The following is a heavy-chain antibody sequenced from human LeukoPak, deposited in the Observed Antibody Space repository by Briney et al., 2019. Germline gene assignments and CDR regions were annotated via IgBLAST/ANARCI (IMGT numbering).Heavy chain of an antibody. CDR3: ARRSRYRAPVAGNLYYFDY. CDR2: INHSGST. Sequence: SETLSLTCAVYGGSFSGYYWSWIRQPPGKGLEWIGEINHSGSTNYNPSLKSRVTISVDTSKNQFSLKLSSVTAADTAVYYCARRSRYRAPVAGNLYYFDYWGQGTLVTVSS. CDR1: GGSFSGYY. J-gene: IGHJ4*02. D-gene: IGHD6-19*01. V-gene: IGHV4-34*01.